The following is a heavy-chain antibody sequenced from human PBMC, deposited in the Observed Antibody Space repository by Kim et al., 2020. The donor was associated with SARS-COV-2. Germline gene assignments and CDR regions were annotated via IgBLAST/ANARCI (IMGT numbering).Heavy chain of an antibody. Sequence: GGSLRLSCAASGFIFGDYGMYWVRQTPGKGMEWDAGVSWNIGSIGYADSVKGRFTISRDNAKSSEYLQINSVRPDDTASYYCANRFNRFYVFDHWVQGT. V-gene: IGHV3-9*01. D-gene: IGHD3-16*01. CDR3: ANRFNRFYVFDH. J-gene: IGHJ4*03. CDR2: VSWNIGSI. CDR1: GFIFGDYG.